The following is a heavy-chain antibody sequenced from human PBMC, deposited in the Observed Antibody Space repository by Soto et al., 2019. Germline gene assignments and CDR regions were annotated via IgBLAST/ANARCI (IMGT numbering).Heavy chain of an antibody. D-gene: IGHD3-10*02. J-gene: IGHJ4*02. CDR1: GFTFTSSA. CDR3: SAGVRWFNDY. Sequence: QMQLVQSGPEVKKPGTSVKVSCKASGFTFTSSAMQWVRQARGQRLEWIGWIVVGSGNTNYAQKFQERVTITRDKSTSPAYMELSRLRSEETAVYYWSAGVRWFNDYWGQGTLVTVSS. CDR2: IVVGSGNT. V-gene: IGHV1-58*02.